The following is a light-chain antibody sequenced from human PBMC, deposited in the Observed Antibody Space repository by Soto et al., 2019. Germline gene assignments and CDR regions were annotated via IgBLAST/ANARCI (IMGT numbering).Light chain of an antibody. J-gene: IGLJ1*01. V-gene: IGLV2-23*03. Sequence: QSVLAQPASVSASPGQSITISCTGTSRDIGSYNLVSWYQQHPGKAPKLMIYEGNKRPSGVSNRFSVSKSGNTASLTISGLQAEDEGDYFCCSYAGFSAVVFGSGTKSPS. CDR1: SRDIGSYNL. CDR2: EGN. CDR3: CSYAGFSAVV.